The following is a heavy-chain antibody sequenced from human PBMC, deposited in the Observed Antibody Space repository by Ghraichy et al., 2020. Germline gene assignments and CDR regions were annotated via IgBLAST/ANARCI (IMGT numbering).Heavy chain of an antibody. CDR3: ARDGGSTFVAYLRRPEIGAFAI. Sequence: YISSNAANTYYADSVKGRFTISRDNARKSVYLQLNSLRAEDTAVYYCARDGGSTFVAYLRRPEIGAFAIWGPGTMVSVS. V-gene: IGHV3-48*03. D-gene: IGHD2-15*01. J-gene: IGHJ3*02. CDR2: ISSNAANT.